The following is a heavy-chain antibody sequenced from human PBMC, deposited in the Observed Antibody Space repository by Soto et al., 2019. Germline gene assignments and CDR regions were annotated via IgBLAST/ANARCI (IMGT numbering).Heavy chain of an antibody. CDR2: ISAYNGNT. V-gene: IGHV1-18*01. CDR1: GYTFTSYG. CDR3: ARAGPSIVVVTAILDY. Sequence: ASVKVSCKASGYTFTSYGISWVRQAPGQGLEWMGWISAYNGNTNYAQKLQGRVTMTTDTSTSTAYMELRSLRSDDTAVYYCARAGPSIVVVTAILDYWGQGTLVTVSS. D-gene: IGHD2-21*02. J-gene: IGHJ4*02.